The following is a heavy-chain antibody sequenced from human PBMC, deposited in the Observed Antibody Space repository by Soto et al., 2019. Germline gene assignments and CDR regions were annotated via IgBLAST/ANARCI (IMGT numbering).Heavy chain of an antibody. Sequence: QVQLVQSGAEVRKPGSSVRVSCKASGGSFNRHTISWVRQAPGQGLEWMGGIIPIFGTANHAQKFQGRVTIIADESTSTGYTELSSLRSDDTAIYYCARGWGYDSTDYYYAYWGQGTLVIVSS. V-gene: IGHV1-69*01. CDR3: ARGWGYDSTDYYYAY. J-gene: IGHJ4*02. CDR1: GGSFNRHT. CDR2: IIPIFGTA. D-gene: IGHD3-22*01.